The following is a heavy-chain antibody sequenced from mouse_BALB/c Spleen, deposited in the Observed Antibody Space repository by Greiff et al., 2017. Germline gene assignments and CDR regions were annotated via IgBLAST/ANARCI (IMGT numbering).Heavy chain of an antibody. CDR1: GYTFSSYW. Sequence: VQLQQSGAELMKPGASVKISCKATGYTFSSYWIEWVKQRPGNGLEWIGEILPGSGSTNYNEKFKGKATFTADTSSNTAYMQLNSLTSEDSAVYYCASVRPDGSSYPIAYWGQGTLVTVSA. CDR2: ILPGSGST. D-gene: IGHD1-1*01. CDR3: ASVRPDGSSYPIAY. V-gene: IGHV1-9*01. J-gene: IGHJ3*01.